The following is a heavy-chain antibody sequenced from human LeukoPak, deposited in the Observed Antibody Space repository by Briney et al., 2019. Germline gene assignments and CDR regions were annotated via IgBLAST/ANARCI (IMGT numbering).Heavy chain of an antibody. V-gene: IGHV1-18*01. D-gene: IGHD4-11*01. CDR1: GYTFTSYG. CDR3: ARAPDDYSNSPLGY. J-gene: IGHJ4*02. CDR2: ISAYNGNT. Sequence: ASVKVSCKASGYTFTSYGISWVRQAPGQGLEWMGWISAYNGNTNYAQKLQGRVTMTTDTSTSTAYMELSGLRSEDTAVYYCARAPDDYSNSPLGYWGQGTLVTVSS.